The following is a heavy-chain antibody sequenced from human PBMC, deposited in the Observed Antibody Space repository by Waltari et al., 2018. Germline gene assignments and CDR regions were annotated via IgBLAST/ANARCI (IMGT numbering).Heavy chain of an antibody. V-gene: IGHV1-2*06. CDR1: GYNLAAYN. Sequence: QVQLVQSGAEVQKPGASVKVSCKASGYNLAAYNMHWVRQAPGQGLEWMGRIDLSSGGTTYGQKFQDRVTMTWDTSISTAYMELNRLTSDDTAMYSCVRDNWGTYDYWGQGSLVTVSS. D-gene: IGHD3-16*01. CDR2: IDLSSGGT. J-gene: IGHJ4*02. CDR3: VRDNWGTYDY.